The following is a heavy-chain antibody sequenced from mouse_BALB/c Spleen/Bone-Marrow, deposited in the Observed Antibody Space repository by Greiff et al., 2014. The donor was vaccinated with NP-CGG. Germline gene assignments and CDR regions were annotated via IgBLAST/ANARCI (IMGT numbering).Heavy chain of an antibody. CDR2: IDPYNGGT. CDR1: GYAFTSYS. J-gene: IGHJ2*01. Sequence: VQLQQPGPELVKPGASVKVSCKASGYAFTSYSMYWVKQSHGKSLEWIGYIDPYNGGTYYNQKFKGKATLTVDKSSSTAYMHLNSLTSEDSALYYCARYFDYDYFDYWGQGTTLTVSS. V-gene: IGHV1S135*01. CDR3: ARYFDYDYFDY. D-gene: IGHD2-4*01.